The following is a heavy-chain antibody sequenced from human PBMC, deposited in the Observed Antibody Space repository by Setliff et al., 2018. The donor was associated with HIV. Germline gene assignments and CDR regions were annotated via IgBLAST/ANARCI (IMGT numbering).Heavy chain of an antibody. Sequence: PGGSLRLSCAASGFSFGNAWMTWVRQTPGKGLEWVSVISGGGGNTYYADSVKGRFTISRDNSKNTLYLQMDSLRAEDTAVYYCAKDLYDSSTYYPDYWGQGTLVTVSS. CDR1: GFSFGNAW. CDR2: ISGGGGNT. CDR3: AKDLYDSSTYYPDY. J-gene: IGHJ4*02. V-gene: IGHV3-23*01. D-gene: IGHD3-22*01.